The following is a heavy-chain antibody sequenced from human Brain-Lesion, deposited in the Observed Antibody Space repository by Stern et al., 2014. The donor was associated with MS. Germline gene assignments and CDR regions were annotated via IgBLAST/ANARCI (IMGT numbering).Heavy chain of an antibody. CDR3: ARGRVVPGFQYYATDV. CDR1: GGSISSGGYY. D-gene: IGHD2-2*01. Sequence: QVQLVESGPGLVKPSQTLSLSCTVSGGSISSGGYYWSWIRQPAGKGLEWIGRIFNSGSTSYNPSLKSRVTISIDTSKNQFSLRLNSMTAEDTAVYYCARGRVVPGFQYYATDVWGQGTTVIVSS. V-gene: IGHV4-61*02. J-gene: IGHJ6*02. CDR2: IFNSGST.